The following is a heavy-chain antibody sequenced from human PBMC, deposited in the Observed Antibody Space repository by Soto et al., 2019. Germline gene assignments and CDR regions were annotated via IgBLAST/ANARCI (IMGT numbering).Heavy chain of an antibody. CDR2: ISAYNGNT. CDR3: ARDGVDTATGYYYGMDV. V-gene: IGHV1-18*01. D-gene: IGHD5-18*01. J-gene: IGHJ6*02. CDR1: GYTFTSYG. Sequence: QVQLVQSGAEVKKPGASVKVSCKASGYTFTSYGISWVRQAPGQGLEWMGWISAYNGNTNYAQKLQGRVTMTTDTSTSTACMEVRSLRSDDTAVYYCARDGVDTATGYYYGMDVWGQGTTVTVSS.